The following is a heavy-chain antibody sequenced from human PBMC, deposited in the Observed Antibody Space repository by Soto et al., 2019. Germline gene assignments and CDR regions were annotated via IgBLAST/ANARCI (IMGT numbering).Heavy chain of an antibody. J-gene: IGHJ5*02. D-gene: IGHD3-10*01. Sequence: EVQLVESGGGLVKPGGSLRLSCAASGFTFSSYSMNWVRQAPGKGLEWVSSISSSSSYIYYADSVKGRFTISRDNAKNSLYRQMNSLRAEDTAVYYCARDPGVRGGGWFDPWGQGTLVTVSS. V-gene: IGHV3-21*01. CDR1: GFTFSSYS. CDR2: ISSSSSYI. CDR3: ARDPGVRGGGWFDP.